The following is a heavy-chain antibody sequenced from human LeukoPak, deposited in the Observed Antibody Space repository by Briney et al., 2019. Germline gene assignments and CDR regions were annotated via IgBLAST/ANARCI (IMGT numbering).Heavy chain of an antibody. CDR3: AGGLRVAPFGGVIVSLYYFDY. CDR2: IYYSGST. D-gene: IGHD3-16*02. CDR1: GGSISSYY. V-gene: IGHV4-59*01. J-gene: IGHJ4*02. Sequence: SETLSLTCTVSGGSISSYYWSWIRQPPGKGLEWIGYIYYSGSTNYNPSLKSRVTISVDTSKNQFSLKLSSVTAADTAVYYCAGGLRVAPFGGVIVSLYYFDYWGQGTLVTVSS.